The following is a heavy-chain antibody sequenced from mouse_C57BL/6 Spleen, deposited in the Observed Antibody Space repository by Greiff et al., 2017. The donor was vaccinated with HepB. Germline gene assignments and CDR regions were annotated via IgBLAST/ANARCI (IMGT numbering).Heavy chain of an antibody. CDR3: ARNGGNYDWYFDV. D-gene: IGHD2-1*01. V-gene: IGHV5-4*01. CDR1: GFTFSSYA. J-gene: IGHJ1*03. Sequence: EVQRVESGGGLVKPGGSLKLSCAASGFTFSSYAMSWVRQTPEKRLEWVATISDGGSYTYYPDNVKGRFTISRDNAKNNLYLQMSHLKSEDTAMYYCARNGGNYDWYFDVGGTGTTVTVSS. CDR2: ISDGGSYT.